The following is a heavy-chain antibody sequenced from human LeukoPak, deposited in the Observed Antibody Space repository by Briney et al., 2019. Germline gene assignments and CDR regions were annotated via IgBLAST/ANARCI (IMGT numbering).Heavy chain of an antibody. CDR1: GFTFSSYA. CDR2: ISGSGGST. Sequence: GGSLRLSCAASGFTFSSYAMSWVRQAPGRGPEGVSVISGSGGSTYSADSVKGRFTISRDNSKNTLYLQMNSLRAEDTAVYFCAKSQDGGRLFHFDYWGQGTLVTVSS. D-gene: IGHD1-26*01. CDR3: AKSQDGGRLFHFDY. V-gene: IGHV3-23*01. J-gene: IGHJ4*02.